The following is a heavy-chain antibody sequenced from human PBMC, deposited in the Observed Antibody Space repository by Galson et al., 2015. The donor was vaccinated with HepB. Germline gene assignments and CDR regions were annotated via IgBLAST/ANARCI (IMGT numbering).Heavy chain of an antibody. CDR1: GFSFSNYA. CDR2: ISYDGTYK. V-gene: IGHV3-30*03. CDR3: ARANTYGSGSHYYYGMDV. Sequence: SLRLSCASSGFSFSNYAIHWVRQAPGKGLEWMAVISYDGTYKYYADSVKGRLTISRDNSKNMLYLQMNSLRTDDTAVYYCARANTYGSGSHYYYGMDVWGQGTTVTVSS. J-gene: IGHJ6*02. D-gene: IGHD3-10*01.